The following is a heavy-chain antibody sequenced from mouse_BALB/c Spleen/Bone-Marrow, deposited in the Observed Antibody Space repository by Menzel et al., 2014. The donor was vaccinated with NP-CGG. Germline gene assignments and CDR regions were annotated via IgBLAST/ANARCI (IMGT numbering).Heavy chain of an antibody. D-gene: IGHD1-1*01. CDR3: ARLGYYGTMDY. J-gene: IGHJ4*01. CDR1: GFDSSGYW. Sequence: EVQLQQSGGGLVQPGGSLKLSCAASGFDSSGYWMSWVRQAPGKGIEWIGEINPDSSTINYTPSLKDKFIISRDNAKNTLYLQMSKVRSEDTALYCCARLGYYGTMDYWGQGTSVTVSS. V-gene: IGHV4-1*02. CDR2: INPDSSTI.